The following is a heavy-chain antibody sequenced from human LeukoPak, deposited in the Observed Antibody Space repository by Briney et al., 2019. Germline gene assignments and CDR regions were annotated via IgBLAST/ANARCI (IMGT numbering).Heavy chain of an antibody. D-gene: IGHD3-22*01. CDR3: ARGLYSSGYYPVAFDI. Sequence: PGGSLRLSCAASRFTFSSHWMSWVRQAPGKGLEWVANIKQDGSEKYYVDSVKGRFTISRDNAKNSLYLQMNSLRAEDTAVYYCARGLYSSGYYPVAFDIWGQGTMVTVSS. V-gene: IGHV3-7*01. CDR2: IKQDGSEK. J-gene: IGHJ3*02. CDR1: RFTFSSHW.